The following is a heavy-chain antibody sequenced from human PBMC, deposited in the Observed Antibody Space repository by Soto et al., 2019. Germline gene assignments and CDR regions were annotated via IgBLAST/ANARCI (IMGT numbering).Heavy chain of an antibody. D-gene: IGHD3-10*01. Sequence: DSVKVSCKASGDTFTSYDINWVRQATGHGLEWMGWINPNSGNIGYAQKFQGRVTMTRDTAIRTAYMEVSRLRSDDTAVYYCARGRASGSYYLLDYRGQGTLVTVSS. CDR1: GDTFTSYD. CDR2: INPNSGNI. J-gene: IGHJ4*02. V-gene: IGHV1-8*01. CDR3: ARGRASGSYYLLDY.